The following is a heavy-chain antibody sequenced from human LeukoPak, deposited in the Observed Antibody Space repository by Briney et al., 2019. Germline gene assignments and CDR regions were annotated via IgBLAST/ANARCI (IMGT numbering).Heavy chain of an antibody. CDR2: IYSGGST. V-gene: IGHV3-53*01. CDR3: ARVGIYCSGGSCDNFDY. J-gene: IGHJ4*02. Sequence: GGSLRLSCAASGFTFSSYAMSWVRQAPGKGLEWVSVIYSGGSTYYADSVKGRFTISRDNSKNTLYLQMNSLRAEDTAVYYCARVGIYCSGGSCDNFDYWGQGTLVTVSS. CDR1: GFTFSSYA. D-gene: IGHD2-15*01.